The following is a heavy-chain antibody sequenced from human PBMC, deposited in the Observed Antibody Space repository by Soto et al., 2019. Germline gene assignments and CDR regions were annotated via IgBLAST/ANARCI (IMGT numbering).Heavy chain of an antibody. D-gene: IGHD3-16*01. J-gene: IGHJ3*02. CDR1: GGSISSSSYY. CDR3: ARPSSSLDDAFDI. Sequence: SETLSLTCTVSGGSISSSSYYWGWIRQPPGKGLEWIGSIYYSGSTYYNPSLKSRVTISVDTSKNQFSLKLSSVTAADTAVYYCARPSSSLDDAFDIWGQGTMVTVSS. V-gene: IGHV4-39*01. CDR2: IYYSGST.